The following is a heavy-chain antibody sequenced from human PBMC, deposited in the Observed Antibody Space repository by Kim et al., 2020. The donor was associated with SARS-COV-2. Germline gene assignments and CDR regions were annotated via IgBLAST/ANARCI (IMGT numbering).Heavy chain of an antibody. J-gene: IGHJ4*02. CDR3: ARTLESAGVDY. V-gene: IGHV1-46*01. D-gene: IGHD6-19*01. Sequence: YAQKFQGRMIMTRDTSTSTGYMELSSLRSEDTALYYCARTLESAGVDYWGQGTLVGVSS.